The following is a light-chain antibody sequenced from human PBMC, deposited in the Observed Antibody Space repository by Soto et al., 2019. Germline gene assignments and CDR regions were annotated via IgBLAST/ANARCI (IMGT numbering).Light chain of an antibody. Sequence: QSTLTQPRSVSGSPGQSVTISCNGTSSDVGGYNYVSWYQQHPGKAPKLMIYDVSKRPSGVPDRFSGSKSGNTASLTISGLQAEDEADYYCCSYAGSYTFDVFGTGTKVTVL. J-gene: IGLJ1*01. CDR1: SSDVGGYNY. CDR2: DVS. CDR3: CSYAGSYTFDV. V-gene: IGLV2-11*01.